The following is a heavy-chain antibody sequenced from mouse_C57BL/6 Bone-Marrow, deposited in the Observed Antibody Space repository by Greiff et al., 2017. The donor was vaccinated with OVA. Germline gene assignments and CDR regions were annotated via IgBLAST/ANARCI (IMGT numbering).Heavy chain of an antibody. Sequence: QVQLKQPGAELVKPGASVKLSCKASGYTFTSYWMQWVKQRPGQGLEWIGEIDPSESYTNYTQKFKGKATLTVDTSSSTAYMQLSSLTSEDTAVYYCARSDYYYGSSYAMDYWGQGTSVTVSS. V-gene: IGHV1-50*01. CDR1: GYTFTSYW. CDR3: ARSDYYYGSSYAMDY. CDR2: IDPSESYT. D-gene: IGHD1-1*01. J-gene: IGHJ4*01.